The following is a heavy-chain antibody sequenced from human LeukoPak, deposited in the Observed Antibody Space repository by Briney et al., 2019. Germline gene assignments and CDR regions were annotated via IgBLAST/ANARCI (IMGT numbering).Heavy chain of an antibody. Sequence: PGGSLRLSCAASGFTFSSYWMSWVRQAPGKGLEWVANIKQDGSEKYYVDSVKGRFTISRDNAKNSLYLQMNSLRAEDTAVYYCARDLGCSSTSCYKEYYYYYYGMDVWGQGTTVTVSS. CDR3: ARDLGCSSTSCYKEYYYYYYGMDV. D-gene: IGHD2-2*02. CDR1: GFTFSSYW. CDR2: IKQDGSEK. J-gene: IGHJ6*02. V-gene: IGHV3-7*01.